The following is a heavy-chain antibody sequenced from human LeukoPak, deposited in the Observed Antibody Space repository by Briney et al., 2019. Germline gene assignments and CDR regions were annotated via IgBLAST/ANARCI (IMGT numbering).Heavy chain of an antibody. V-gene: IGHV3-33*01. CDR1: GFTFRSYG. Sequence: GGSLRLSCASSGFTFRSYGMHWVRQAPGKGLEWVAVIWYDGSNKYYADSVKGRFTISRDNSKNTLYLQMNSLRAEDTAVYYCASDLVTMLPVYYYGMDVWGQGTTVTVSS. CDR3: ASDLVTMLPVYYYGMDV. CDR2: IWYDGSNK. D-gene: IGHD3-10*01. J-gene: IGHJ6*02.